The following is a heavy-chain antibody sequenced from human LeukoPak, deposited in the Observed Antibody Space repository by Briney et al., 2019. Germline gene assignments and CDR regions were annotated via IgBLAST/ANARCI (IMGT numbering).Heavy chain of an antibody. D-gene: IGHD3-10*01. CDR3: ARDSGAMVRGVGGYYHYMDV. CDR2: ISSSSSYI. V-gene: IGHV3-21*01. J-gene: IGHJ6*03. CDR1: GFTFSSYS. Sequence: GGSLRLSCAASGFTFSSYSMNWVRQAPGKGLEWVSSISSSSSYIYYADSVKGRFTISRDNAKNSLYLQMNSLRAEDTAVYYCARDSGAMVRGVGGYYHYMDVWGKGTTVTISS.